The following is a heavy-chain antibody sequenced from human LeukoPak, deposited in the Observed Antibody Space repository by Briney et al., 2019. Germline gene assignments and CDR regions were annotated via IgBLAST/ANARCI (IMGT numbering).Heavy chain of an antibody. CDR3: AREPTSGSCYFDY. D-gene: IGHD1-26*01. J-gene: IGHJ4*02. Sequence: ASVKVSCKASGYTFTGYYMHWVRQAPGQGLEWMGMIDPNSGNINYAKKFQGRVTVTRDTSTSTVYMELSSLRSEDTAVYYCAREPTSGSCYFDYWGQGTLVTVSS. CDR2: IDPNSGNI. CDR1: GYTFTGYY. V-gene: IGHV1-46*01.